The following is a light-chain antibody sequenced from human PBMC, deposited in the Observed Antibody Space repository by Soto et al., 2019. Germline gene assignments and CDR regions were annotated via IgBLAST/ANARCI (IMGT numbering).Light chain of an antibody. CDR3: QDAGYSAPST. V-gene: IGKV3-20*01. J-gene: IGKJ1*01. CDR1: QNIRGNE. CDR2: RGS. Sequence: VLTQSPGTLSLSPGERTTLSCRASQNIRGNELAWYQQKPGQPPRLLIYRGSSRTPGIPDRFSGRGSGTAVTLTVSRVAPEDLGVYDWQDAGYSAPSTVGQGTMVEIK.